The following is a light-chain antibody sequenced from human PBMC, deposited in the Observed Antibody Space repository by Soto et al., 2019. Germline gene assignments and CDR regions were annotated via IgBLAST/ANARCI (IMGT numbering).Light chain of an antibody. CDR3: QQLNTYPIT. CDR2: GAS. J-gene: IGKJ5*01. Sequence: IQLTQSPSSLSASVGDRVTITCRASQGISSYLAWYQQKPGKAPKLLSYGASTLEGGVPFRFSGSGSGTDFTLIISSVQTEDFATYSCQQLNTYPITFGQGKRLEIK. CDR1: QGISSY. V-gene: IGKV1-9*01.